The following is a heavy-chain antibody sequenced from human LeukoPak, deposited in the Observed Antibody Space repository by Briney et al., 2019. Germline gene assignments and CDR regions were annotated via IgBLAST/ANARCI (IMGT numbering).Heavy chain of an antibody. CDR2: IYYSGST. V-gene: IGHV4-39*07. CDR3: ARRRRIVVVPAAIEFAFDI. CDR1: GGSISSSSYY. Sequence: SETLSLTCTVSGGSISSSSYYWGWIRQPPGKGLEWIGSIYYSGSTYYNPSLKSRVTISVDTSKNQFSLKLSSVTAADTAVYYCARRRRIVVVPAAIEFAFDIWGQGTMVTVSS. D-gene: IGHD2-2*02. J-gene: IGHJ3*02.